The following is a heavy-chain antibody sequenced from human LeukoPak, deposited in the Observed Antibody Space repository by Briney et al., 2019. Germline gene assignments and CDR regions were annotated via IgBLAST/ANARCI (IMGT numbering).Heavy chain of an antibody. CDR2: IVVGSGNT. D-gene: IGHD2-21*02. Sequence: SVKVSCKASGFTFTSSAVQWVRQARGQRLEWIGWIVVGSGNTNYAQKFQERVTITRDMSTSTAYMELSSLRSEDTAVYYCAAAPRAYCGGDCYVQFDDWGQGALVSVSS. J-gene: IGHJ4*02. CDR1: GFTFTSSA. V-gene: IGHV1-58*01. CDR3: AAAPRAYCGGDCYVQFDD.